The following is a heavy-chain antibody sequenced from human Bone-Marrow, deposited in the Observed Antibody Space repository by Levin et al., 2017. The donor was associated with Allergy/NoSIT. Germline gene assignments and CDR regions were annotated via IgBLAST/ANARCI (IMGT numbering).Heavy chain of an antibody. CDR3: AKMKGAGRYHDYGMDV. V-gene: IGHV3-23*01. CDR1: GLTFSSFA. D-gene: IGHD3-10*01. Sequence: RPGGSLRLSCVASGLTFSSFAMSWVRQAPGKGLEWVSAIGGSGTRINYAESVKGRFTISRDNSKNTLYLQMNSLRAEDTAVYYCAKMKGAGRYHDYGMDVWGQGTTVTVSS. J-gene: IGHJ6*02. CDR2: IGGSGTRI.